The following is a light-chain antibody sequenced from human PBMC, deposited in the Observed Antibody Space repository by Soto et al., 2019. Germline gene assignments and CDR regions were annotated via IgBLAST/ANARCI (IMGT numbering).Light chain of an antibody. Sequence: DIQITQSPSSLSASVVDRVTITCRASQSISIYLNWYHQRPGSAPKLLIYDASHLDVGVPSRFAGSGSGTNFTLTISGMLPEDVGTYYCQQYGNMLSFGGGTKVDIK. CDR1: QSISIY. CDR3: QQYGNMLS. V-gene: IGKV1-33*01. CDR2: DAS. J-gene: IGKJ4*01.